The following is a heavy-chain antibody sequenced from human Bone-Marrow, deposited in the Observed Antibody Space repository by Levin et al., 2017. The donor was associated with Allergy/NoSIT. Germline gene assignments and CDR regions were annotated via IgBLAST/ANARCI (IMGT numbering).Heavy chain of an antibody. CDR2: FSRNGSST. J-gene: IGHJ6*03. CDR1: GFTFSSYA. D-gene: IGHD2-2*01. CDR3: VKEGGSIVVVPAAHRSYSFYMDV. V-gene: IGHV3-64D*06. Sequence: GESLKISCSGSGFTFSSYAMHWVRQAPGKGLEYVSGFSRNGSSTHYADSVKGRFTISRDNSKNTLYLQMSSLRAEDTAVYYCVKEGGSIVVVPAAHRSYSFYMDVWGKGTTVTVSS.